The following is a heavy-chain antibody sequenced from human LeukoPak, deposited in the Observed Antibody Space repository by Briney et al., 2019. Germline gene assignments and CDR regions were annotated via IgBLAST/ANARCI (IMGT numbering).Heavy chain of an antibody. D-gene: IGHD2-2*01. CDR2: IYPGDSDI. V-gene: IGHV5-51*01. CDR1: GYSFASYW. CDR3: ARHGCSSTSCYRPSNHMDV. Sequence: GESLKISCKGSGYSFASYWIGWVRQMPGKGLGWMGIIYPGDSDIRYRPSFQGQVTISADKSINTAYLQWSSLKASDTAMYYYARHGCSSTSCYRPSNHMDVWGKGTTVTVSS. J-gene: IGHJ6*03.